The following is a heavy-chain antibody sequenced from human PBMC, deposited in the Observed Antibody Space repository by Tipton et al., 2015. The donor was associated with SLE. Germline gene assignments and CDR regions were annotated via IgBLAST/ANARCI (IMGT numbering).Heavy chain of an antibody. CDR1: GGTLSSYP. CDR2: ISTYNANT. D-gene: IGHD3-10*01. CDR3: AREVYSGSYYYYYGMHV. J-gene: IGHJ6*02. Sequence: QLVQSGAEVKKPGSSVNVSCKASGGTLSSYPISWVRQAPGQGLEWMGWISTYNANTHYAQKLQGRVTMTTYTSTSTAYMELRSLRSADTAVYYCAREVYSGSYYYYYGMHVWGQGTTVTISS. V-gene: IGHV1-18*04.